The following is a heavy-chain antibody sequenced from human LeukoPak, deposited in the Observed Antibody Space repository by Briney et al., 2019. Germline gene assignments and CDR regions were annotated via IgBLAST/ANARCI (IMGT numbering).Heavy chain of an antibody. CDR2: IKYGGTEK. CDR3: ARDSWVRAVAGRGAFDI. D-gene: IGHD6-19*01. J-gene: IGHJ3*02. V-gene: IGHV3-7*01. CDR1: GFTFSNHW. Sequence: GGSLRLSCAVSGFTFSNHWMTWVRQAPGKGLEWVASIKYGGTEKYYGDSVKGRFTISRDNTKNSLSLQMNVLRAEDTAVYYCARDSWVRAVAGRGAFDIWGQGTMVTVSS.